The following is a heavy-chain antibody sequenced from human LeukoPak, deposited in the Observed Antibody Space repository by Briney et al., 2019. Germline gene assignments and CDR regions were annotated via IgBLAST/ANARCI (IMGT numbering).Heavy chain of an antibody. D-gene: IGHD3-10*01. Sequence: SETLSLTCAVYGGSFSGYYWSWIRQPPGKGLEWIGEINHSGSTNYNPSLKSRVSMSVDTSKNQFSLKLSSVTAADTAVYYCARDSGTTGEVKFDPWGQGTLVTVSS. J-gene: IGHJ5*02. V-gene: IGHV4-34*01. CDR3: ARDSGTTGEVKFDP. CDR2: INHSGST. CDR1: GGSFSGYY.